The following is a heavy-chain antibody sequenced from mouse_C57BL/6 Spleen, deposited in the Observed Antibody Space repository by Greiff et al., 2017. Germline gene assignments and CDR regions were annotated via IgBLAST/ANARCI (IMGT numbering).Heavy chain of an antibody. D-gene: IGHD2-3*01. CDR2: IYPGGGYT. CDR3: ARDGLLLYAMDY. Sequence: VQLQQSGAELVRPGTSVKMSCTASGYNFTNYWIGWAKQRPGHGLEWLGEIYPGGGYTNYNKQFKGKATRTADKSSSTAYMQYSSLTSEDSAIYYGARDGLLLYAMDYWGQGTSVTVSS. CDR1: GYNFTNYW. V-gene: IGHV1-63*01. J-gene: IGHJ4*01.